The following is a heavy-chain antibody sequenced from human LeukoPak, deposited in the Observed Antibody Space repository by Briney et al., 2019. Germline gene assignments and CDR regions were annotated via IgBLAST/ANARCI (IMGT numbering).Heavy chain of an antibody. D-gene: IGHD3-10*01. V-gene: IGHV4-39*01. J-gene: IGHJ4*02. CDR2: IYYSGST. Sequence: SETLSLTCTVSGGSISSSSYYWGWIRQPPGKGLEWIGSIYYSGSTYYNPSLKSRVTISVDTSKNQFSLKLSSVTAADTAVYYCARLPGYGSGSIWGQGTLVTVSS. CDR3: ARLPGYGSGSI. CDR1: GGSISSSSYY.